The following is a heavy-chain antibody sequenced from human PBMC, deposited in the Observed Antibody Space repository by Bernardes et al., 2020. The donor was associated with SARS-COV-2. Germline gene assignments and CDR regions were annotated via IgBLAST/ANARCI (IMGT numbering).Heavy chain of an antibody. CDR3: ARDVGGTDWRFGFDV. V-gene: IGHV3-21*01. Sequence: GSLRLSCEASGFTFSSYNINWVRQTPGKGLEWVSSISSNSVYMYYADSVKGRFSISRDNTRTSVFLQMESLRAEDTAVYYCARDVGGTDWRFGFDVWGPGTMVHVSS. J-gene: IGHJ3*01. CDR2: ISSNSVYM. D-gene: IGHD3-9*01. CDR1: GFTFSSYN.